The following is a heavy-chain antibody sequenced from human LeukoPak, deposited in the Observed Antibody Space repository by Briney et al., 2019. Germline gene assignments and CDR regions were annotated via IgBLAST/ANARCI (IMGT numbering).Heavy chain of an antibody. CDR1: GFTFSSYG. CDR2: IKQDGSEK. Sequence: GGTLRLSCAASGFTFSSYGMSWVRQAPGKGLEWVANIKQDGSEKYSVDSAKGRFTISRDNAKNSLYLQMNGLRAEDTAVYYCARDGGWGGYDPYNWFDPWGQGTLVTVSS. V-gene: IGHV3-7*01. CDR3: ARDGGWGGYDPYNWFDP. J-gene: IGHJ5*02. D-gene: IGHD5-12*01.